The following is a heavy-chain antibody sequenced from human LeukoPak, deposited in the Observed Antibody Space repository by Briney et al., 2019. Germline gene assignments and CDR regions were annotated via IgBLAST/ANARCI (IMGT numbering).Heavy chain of an antibody. D-gene: IGHD3-10*01. CDR3: ARAMVRGWNYFDY. CDR1: GFTFSSYE. V-gene: IGHV3-21*01. Sequence: PGGSLRLSCAASGFTFSSYEMNWVRQAPGKGLEWVSSISSSSSYIYYADSVKGRFTISRDNAKNSLYLQMNSLRAEDTAVYYCARAMVRGWNYFDYWGQGTLVTVSS. J-gene: IGHJ4*02. CDR2: ISSSSSYI.